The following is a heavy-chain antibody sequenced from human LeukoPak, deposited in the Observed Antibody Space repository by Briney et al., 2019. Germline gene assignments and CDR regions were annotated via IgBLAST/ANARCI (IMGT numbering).Heavy chain of an antibody. J-gene: IGHJ4*02. V-gene: IGHV3-7*01. D-gene: IGHD3-10*01. CDR2: INPDGRDT. CDR1: GFTFNRCW. CDR3: ARDLDYYGSGSPDY. Sequence: GGSLRHSCVVSGFTFNRCWMNWVRQAPGKGLEWVAHINPDGRDTYYVDSVKGRLTISRDNSKNTLYLQMNSLRAEDTAVYYCARDLDYYGSGSPDYWGQGTLVTVSS.